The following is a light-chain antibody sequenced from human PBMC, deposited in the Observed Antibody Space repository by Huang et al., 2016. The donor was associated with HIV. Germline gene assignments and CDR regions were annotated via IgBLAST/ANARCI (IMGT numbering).Light chain of an antibody. CDR1: HIIGRN. CDR2: GAS. J-gene: IGKJ4*01. Sequence: EILLTQSPATLSVSLGGEVAVSCRASHIIGRNLAWYQQKPGQPPRLLLFGASTRATGVPARFGGSGSGTDFTLTISRPQSEDSAVYYCQQYNNWPLTFGGGTKVELK. CDR3: QQYNNWPLT. V-gene: IGKV3-15*01.